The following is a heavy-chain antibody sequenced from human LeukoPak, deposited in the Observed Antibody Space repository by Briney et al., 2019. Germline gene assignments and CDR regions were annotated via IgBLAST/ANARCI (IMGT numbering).Heavy chain of an antibody. Sequence: SETLSLTCTVSGGSISSSSYYWGWIRQPPGKGLEWIGYIYYSGSTNYNPSLKSRVTISVDTSKNQFSLKLSSVTAADTAVYYCARDLPEYSSSWYYFDYWGQGTLVTVSS. CDR3: ARDLPEYSSSWYYFDY. CDR2: IYYSGST. J-gene: IGHJ4*02. V-gene: IGHV4-61*01. CDR1: GGSISSSSYY. D-gene: IGHD6-13*01.